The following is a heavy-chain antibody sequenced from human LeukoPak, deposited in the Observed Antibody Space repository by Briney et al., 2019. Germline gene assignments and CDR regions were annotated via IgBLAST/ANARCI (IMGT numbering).Heavy chain of an antibody. CDR3: TSGADSSNSIAEIYYDY. CDR2: INPKSGGT. J-gene: IGHJ4*02. Sequence: ASVKVSCKASGYTFIGYYLHWVRQAPGQGPEWMGWINPKSGGTNYARKFQGRIIMTRDTSISTAYMDLSRLTSDDTAMYYCTSGADSSNSIAEIYYDYWGQGTLVTVSS. V-gene: IGHV1-2*02. D-gene: IGHD2-2*01. CDR1: GYTFIGYY.